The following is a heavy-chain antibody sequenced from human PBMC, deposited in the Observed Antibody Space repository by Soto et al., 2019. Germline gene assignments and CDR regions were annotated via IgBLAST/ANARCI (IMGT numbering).Heavy chain of an antibody. J-gene: IGHJ5*02. D-gene: IGHD2-21*02. CDR2: IYYSGST. V-gene: IGHV4-39*01. CDR3: ARHPSDFWFDP. Sequence: SETLSLTCSVSGGCTSRSRFCCGSIRQPAGKGLEWIGSIYYSGSTYYNPPLKSRVTVSVDTSKNQFSLKLSSVTAADTAVYYCARHPSDFWFDPWGQGTLVTVS. CDR1: GGCTSRSRFC.